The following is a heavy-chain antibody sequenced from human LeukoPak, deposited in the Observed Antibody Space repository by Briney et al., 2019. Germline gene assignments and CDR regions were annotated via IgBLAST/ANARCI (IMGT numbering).Heavy chain of an antibody. CDR3: ARDLKFLPDAFDI. CDR2: IKQDGSEK. CDR1: GFTFSSYW. Sequence: GGSLRLSCAASGFTFSSYWMSWVRQAPGKGLEWVANIKQDGSEKYYVDSVKGRFTISRDNAKNSLYLQMNSLRAEDTAVYYCARDLKFLPDAFDIWGQGTMVTVSS. J-gene: IGHJ3*02. V-gene: IGHV3-7*01.